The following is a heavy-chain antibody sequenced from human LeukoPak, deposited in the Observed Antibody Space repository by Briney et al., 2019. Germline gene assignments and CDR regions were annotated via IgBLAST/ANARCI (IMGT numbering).Heavy chain of an antibody. J-gene: IGHJ6*03. CDR2: IIPILGIA. D-gene: IGHD3-3*01. CDR1: GGTFSSYT. CDR3: ARDEGYDFWSGRGAYYYYYMDV. V-gene: IGHV1-69*04. Sequence: ASVKVSCKASGGTFSSYTISWVRQAPGQGLEWMGRIIPILGIANYAQKFQGRVTITADKSTSTAYMELSSLRSEDTAVYHCARDEGYDFWSGRGAYYYYYMDVWGKGTTVTVSS.